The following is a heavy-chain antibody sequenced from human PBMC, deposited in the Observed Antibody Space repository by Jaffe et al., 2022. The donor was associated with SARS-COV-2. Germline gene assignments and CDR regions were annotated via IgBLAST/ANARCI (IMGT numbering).Heavy chain of an antibody. Sequence: EVQLLESGGGLVQPGGSLRLSCEVSGFIFDSYAMSWVRQAPGRGLEWVSAISGSGGSTYYEDSVKGRFTISRDNSKNTLYLQMNSLRGEDTAVYYCAKRGYATMVRGVIRTLDYWGQGTLVTVSS. CDR1: GFIFDSYA. CDR2: ISGSGGST. D-gene: IGHD3-10*01. V-gene: IGHV3-23*01. J-gene: IGHJ4*02. CDR3: AKRGYATMVRGVIRTLDY.